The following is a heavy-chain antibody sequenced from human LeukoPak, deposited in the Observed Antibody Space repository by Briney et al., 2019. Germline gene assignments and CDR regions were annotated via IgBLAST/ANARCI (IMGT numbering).Heavy chain of an antibody. CDR3: ASLGVYDFWSGFGWFDP. CDR1: GGSISNGDYY. V-gene: IGHV4-30-4*01. D-gene: IGHD3/OR15-3a*01. Sequence: SQTLSLTCTVSGGSISNGDYYWSWIRQPPGKGLEWIGYIYYSGSTYYNPSLKSRVTISVDTSKNQFSLKLSSVTAADTAVYYCASLGVYDFWSGFGWFDPWGQGTLVTVSS. J-gene: IGHJ5*02. CDR2: IYYSGST.